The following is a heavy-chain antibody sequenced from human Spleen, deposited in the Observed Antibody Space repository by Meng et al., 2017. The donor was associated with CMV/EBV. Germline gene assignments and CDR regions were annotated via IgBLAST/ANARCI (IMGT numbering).Heavy chain of an antibody. Sequence: GESLKISCAASGFTFSSYSMNWVRQAPGKGLEWVSSISSSSSYIYYEDSVKGRFTISRDNAKNSLYLQMNSLRAEDTAVYYCARDANWGSGGNYYYYGRDVWGQGTTVTVSS. V-gene: IGHV3-21*01. D-gene: IGHD7-27*01. CDR1: GFTFSSYS. CDR2: ISSSSSYI. CDR3: ARDANWGSGGNYYYYGRDV. J-gene: IGHJ6*02.